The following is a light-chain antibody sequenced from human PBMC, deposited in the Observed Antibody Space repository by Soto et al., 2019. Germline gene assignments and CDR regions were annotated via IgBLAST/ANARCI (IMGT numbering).Light chain of an antibody. V-gene: IGLV1-47*02. CDR2: GNN. Sequence: QSALTQPPSASGTPGQRVTISCSGSSSNIGSNYVYWYQQLPGTAPKLLIFGNNQRPSGVPDRFSGSKSGTSASLAISGLRSEDEADYYCAALDDSLSGYVFGNGTKVTVL. CDR1: SSNIGSNY. CDR3: AALDDSLSGYV. J-gene: IGLJ1*01.